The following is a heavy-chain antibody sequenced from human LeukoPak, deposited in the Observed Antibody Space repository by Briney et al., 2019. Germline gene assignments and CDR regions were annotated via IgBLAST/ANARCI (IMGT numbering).Heavy chain of an antibody. CDR3: ARRWNYGRNYYIDV. D-gene: IGHD1-7*01. V-gene: IGHV4-34*01. CDR1: GGSFSNYY. Sequence: SETLSLTCAVYGGSFSNYYWSWIRQPPRKGLEWIGEINDSGRINYNPSPMSRVTVSVDTSKNQFSLRLTSVTATDTAVYYCARRWNYGRNYYIDVWGNGATVSVSS. CDR2: INDSGRI. J-gene: IGHJ6*03.